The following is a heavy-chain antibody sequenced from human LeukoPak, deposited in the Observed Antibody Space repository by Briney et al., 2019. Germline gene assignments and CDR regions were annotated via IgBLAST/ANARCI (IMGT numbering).Heavy chain of an antibody. D-gene: IGHD3-22*01. CDR3: ARGNVDDSSAYYPDYFDY. CDR1: GGSVSSGSYY. CDR2: IYYSGST. J-gene: IGHJ4*02. Sequence: PSETLSLTCTVSGGSVSSGSYYWSWIRQPPGKGLEWIGYIYYSGSTNYNPSLKSRVTISVDTSKNQFSLKLTSMTAADTAVYYCARGNVDDSSAYYPDYFDYWGQGTLVTVSS. V-gene: IGHV4-61*01.